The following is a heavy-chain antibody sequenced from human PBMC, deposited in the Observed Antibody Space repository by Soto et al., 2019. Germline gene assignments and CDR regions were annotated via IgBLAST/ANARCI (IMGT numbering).Heavy chain of an antibody. D-gene: IGHD3-9*01. V-gene: IGHV3-7*01. CDR1: GFTFSSYW. J-gene: IGHJ6*02. CDR3: AREVPGDFDRLYYYYGMDV. Sequence: PGGSLRLSCAASGFTFSSYWMSWVRQAPGKGLEWVANIKQDGSEKYYVDSVKGRFTISRDNAKNSLYLQMNSLRAEDTAVYYCAREVPGDFDRLYYYYGMDVWGQGTTVTVSS. CDR2: IKQDGSEK.